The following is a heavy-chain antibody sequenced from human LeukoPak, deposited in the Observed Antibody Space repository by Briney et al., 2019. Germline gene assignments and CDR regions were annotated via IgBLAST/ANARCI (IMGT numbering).Heavy chain of an antibody. CDR2: IYTSGST. Sequence: TLSLTCTVSGGSISSYYWSWIRQPPGKGLEWIGYIYTSGSTNYNPSLKSRVTISVDTSKNQFSLKLSSVTAADTAVYYCAGFSWFYAFDIWGQGTMVTVSS. CDR3: AGFSWFYAFDI. V-gene: IGHV4-4*09. D-gene: IGHD3-10*01. CDR1: GGSISSYY. J-gene: IGHJ3*02.